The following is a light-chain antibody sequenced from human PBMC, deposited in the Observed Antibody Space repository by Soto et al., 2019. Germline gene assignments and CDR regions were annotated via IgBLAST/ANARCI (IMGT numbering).Light chain of an antibody. V-gene: IGKV1-5*01. CDR2: DAS. CDR3: QQYNTYSSLT. CDR1: QSISSW. J-gene: IGKJ5*01. Sequence: DIQMTQSPSTLSASVGDRVTITCRASQSISSWLAWYQQKLGRAPRLLIYDASSLESGVPSRFSGSGYGTEFTLTISSLQPDDFATYYCQQYNTYSSLTFGGGTRLEI.